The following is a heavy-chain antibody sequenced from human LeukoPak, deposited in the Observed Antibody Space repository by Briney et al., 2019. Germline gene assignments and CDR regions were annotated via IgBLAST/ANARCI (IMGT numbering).Heavy chain of an antibody. V-gene: IGHV3-9*01. D-gene: IGHD3-22*01. J-gene: IGHJ4*02. CDR1: GFTFDDYA. CDR2: ISWNSGSI. Sequence: GGSLRLSCAASGFTFDDYAMHWARQAPGKGLEWVSGISWNSGSIGYADSVKGRFTISRDNAKNSLYLQMNSLRAEDTALYYCAKGSSGYYNPFDYWGQGTLVTVSS. CDR3: AKGSSGYYNPFDY.